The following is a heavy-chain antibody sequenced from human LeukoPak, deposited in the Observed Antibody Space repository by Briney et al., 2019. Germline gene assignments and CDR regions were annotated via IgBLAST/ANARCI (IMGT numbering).Heavy chain of an antibody. V-gene: IGHV3-23*01. Sequence: GGSLRLSCAASGFTFSSYAMNWVRQAPGKGLEWVSTISDSGARTNYADSVKGRFTISRDDSMNTLYLQMNSLRADDTAVYYCASDYFLDYWGQGTLVTVSS. CDR3: ASDYFLDY. J-gene: IGHJ4*02. D-gene: IGHD6-25*01. CDR1: GFTFSSYA. CDR2: ISDSGART.